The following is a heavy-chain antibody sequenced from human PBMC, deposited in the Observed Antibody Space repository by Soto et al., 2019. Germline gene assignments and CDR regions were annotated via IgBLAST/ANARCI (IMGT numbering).Heavy chain of an antibody. J-gene: IGHJ4*02. D-gene: IGHD2-15*01. CDR3: ARDVGYCSGGSCYFDY. CDR1: GGSISSGNYS. Sequence: TSETLSLTCAVSGGSISSGNYSWTWIRQPPGKGLEWVGYIYHSGSTYYNPSLKSRVTISVDTSKNHFSLKLSSVTAADTAVYFCARDVGYCSGGSCYFDYWGQGTLVTVSS. V-gene: IGHV4-30-2*01. CDR2: IYHSGST.